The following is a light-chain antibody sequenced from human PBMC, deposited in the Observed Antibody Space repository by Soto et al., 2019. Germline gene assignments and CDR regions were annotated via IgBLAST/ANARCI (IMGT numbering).Light chain of an antibody. CDR3: SSYAGANSVV. CDR2: EVS. CDR1: SSDVGGYNY. Sequence: QSALTQPPSASGSPGQSVTISCTGMSSDVGGYNYVSWYQQHPGKAPKPMIYEVSKRPSGVPDRFSGSKSGNTASLTGAGLQAEDEADYYCSSYAGANSVVFGGGTTLTAL. V-gene: IGLV2-8*01. J-gene: IGLJ2*01.